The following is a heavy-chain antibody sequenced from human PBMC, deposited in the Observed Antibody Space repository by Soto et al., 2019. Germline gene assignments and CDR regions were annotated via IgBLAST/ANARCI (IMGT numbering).Heavy chain of an antibody. D-gene: IGHD6-13*01. CDR1: GFTFNTYG. V-gene: IGHV3-30*18. CDR2: ISYDGSKK. CDR3: ANDLYSSSRKGYCDL. J-gene: IGHJ2*01. Sequence: QVQLVESGGGVVQPGRSLRLSCVASGFTFNTYGMHWVRQAPGKGLEWVATISYDGSKKYCADSVKGRFTISRDNSKNTLYLQMDSLRAEDTALFYCANDLYSSSRKGYCDLWGPGTLVTVSS.